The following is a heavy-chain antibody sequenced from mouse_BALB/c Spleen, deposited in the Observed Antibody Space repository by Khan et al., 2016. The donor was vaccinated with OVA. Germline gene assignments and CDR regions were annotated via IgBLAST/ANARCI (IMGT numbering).Heavy chain of an antibody. CDR1: GYTFTDYY. CDR3: SRSGLGSFAF. Sequence: QVQLQQSGAELARPGASVRLSCKASGYTFTDYYINWMKQRTGQGLEWIGHIYPGNDNTYYNENFTGKATLTADKSSSTAFMYLSSLTSEDSAVYFCSRSGLGSFAFWGQGTLVTVS. D-gene: IGHD3-1*01. V-gene: IGHV1-77*01. J-gene: IGHJ3*01. CDR2: IYPGNDNT.